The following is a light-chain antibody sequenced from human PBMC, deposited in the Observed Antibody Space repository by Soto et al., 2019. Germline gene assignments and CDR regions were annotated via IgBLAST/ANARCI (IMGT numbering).Light chain of an antibody. CDR1: QTINTN. CDR3: QQSYSTPPT. V-gene: IGKV1-39*01. J-gene: IGKJ1*01. CDR2: AAS. Sequence: DIQMTQSPSSLSASVGDRVTITCRATQTINTNLNWYQHKPGKAPNLLIYAASTLQSGVPSRFSGSGSGTDFTLTISSLQPEDFATYYCQQSYSTPPTFGQGTKVDIK.